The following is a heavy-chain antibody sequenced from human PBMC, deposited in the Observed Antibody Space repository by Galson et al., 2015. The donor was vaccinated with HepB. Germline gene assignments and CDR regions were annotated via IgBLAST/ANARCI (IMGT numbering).Heavy chain of an antibody. CDR3: SRDLIGAAAWTSPGGMDV. D-gene: IGHD6-13*01. CDR1: GGSISSGGYY. V-gene: IGHV4-31*03. CDR2: IYYSGST. Sequence: QVQLQESGPGLVKPSQTLSLTCTVSGGSISSGGYYWSWIRQHPGKGLEWIGYIYYSGSTYYNPSLKSRVTISGEQSKNPFSLKLSSVTAADTAGYYCSRDLIGAAAWTSPGGMDVWGQGTTVTVSS. J-gene: IGHJ6*02.